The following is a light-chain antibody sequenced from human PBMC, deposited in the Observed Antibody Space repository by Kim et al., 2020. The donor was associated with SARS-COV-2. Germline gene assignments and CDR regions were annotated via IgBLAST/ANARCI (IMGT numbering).Light chain of an antibody. CDR3: QQYDSSPPIT. CDR2: GAS. Sequence: EIVLTQSPVTLSLSPGERATLSCRASQSVISNYLAWYQQTPGQAPRLLIYGASNRATGIPDRFSGSGSGRDFTLTISRLEPEDFAVYYCQQYDSSPPITFGQGTRLEIK. J-gene: IGKJ5*01. CDR1: QSVISNY. V-gene: IGKV3-20*01.